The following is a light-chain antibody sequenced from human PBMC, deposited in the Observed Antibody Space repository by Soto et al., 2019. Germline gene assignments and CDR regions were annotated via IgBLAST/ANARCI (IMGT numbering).Light chain of an antibody. CDR2: WAS. Sequence: DIVMTQSPDSLAVSLGERATINCKSSQSGLYSSNNKNDLAWYQQKPGQPPKLLIYWASTRESGVPDRFSGSGSGTDFTLTISSLQAEDVAVYYCQQYYSTSSWTFGQGTKVEIK. CDR3: QQYYSTSSWT. CDR1: QSGLYSSNNKND. V-gene: IGKV4-1*01. J-gene: IGKJ1*01.